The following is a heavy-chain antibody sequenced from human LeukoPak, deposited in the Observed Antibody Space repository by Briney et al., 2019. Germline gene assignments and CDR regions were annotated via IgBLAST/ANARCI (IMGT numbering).Heavy chain of an antibody. Sequence: GGSLRLSCAASGFTFSSYGMHWVRQAPGKGLEWVAVIWYDGSNKYYADSVKGRFTISRDNSKNTLYLQMNSLRAEDTAVYYCAREGDYDSSGYYLEDYFDYWGQGTLVTVSS. CDR3: AREGDYDSSGYYLEDYFDY. CDR2: IWYDGSNK. D-gene: IGHD3-22*01. V-gene: IGHV3-33*01. CDR1: GFTFSSYG. J-gene: IGHJ4*02.